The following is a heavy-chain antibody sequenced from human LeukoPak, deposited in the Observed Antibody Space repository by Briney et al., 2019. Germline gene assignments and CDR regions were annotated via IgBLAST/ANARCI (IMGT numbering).Heavy chain of an antibody. J-gene: IGHJ4*02. V-gene: IGHV3-7*01. CDR3: ARDSIAAAGTSFDY. CDR1: GFPFSSYW. CDR2: IKQDGSKK. Sequence: GGSLRLSCVASGFPFSSYWMTWVRQAPGKGLEWVANIKQDGSKKSYVDSVKGRFTISRDNSKNTLYLQMNSLRAEDTAVYYCARDSIAAAGTSFDYWGQGTLVTVSS. D-gene: IGHD6-13*01.